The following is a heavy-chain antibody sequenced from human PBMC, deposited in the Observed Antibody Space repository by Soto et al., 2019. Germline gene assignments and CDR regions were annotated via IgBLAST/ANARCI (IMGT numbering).Heavy chain of an antibody. J-gene: IGHJ4*02. CDR1: GFTLTRYS. CDR2: ISSTSNYI. V-gene: IGHV3-21*06. Sequence: VGSLRLCCAASGFTLTRYSMNWVRQAPGKGLEWVSSISSTSNYIYYGDSMKGRFTISRDNAKNSLYLEMNSLRAEDTAVYYCARESEDLTSNFDYWGQGTLVTVSS. CDR3: ARESEDLTSNFDY.